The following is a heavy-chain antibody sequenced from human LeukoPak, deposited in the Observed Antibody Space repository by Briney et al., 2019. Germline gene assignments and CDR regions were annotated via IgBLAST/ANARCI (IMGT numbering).Heavy chain of an antibody. D-gene: IGHD3-10*01. J-gene: IGHJ4*02. V-gene: IGHV3-23*01. CDR1: GFTINNYA. CDR3: AKVLNYYGSGYFDY. Sequence: GGSLRLSCAVSGFTINNYAMSWVRQAPGKGLEAFSSISGSGGSTHYADSVKGRFTISRDNSKNTLYLQMNSLRAEDTAVYYCAKVLNYYGSGYFDYWGQGTLVTVSS. CDR2: ISGSGGST.